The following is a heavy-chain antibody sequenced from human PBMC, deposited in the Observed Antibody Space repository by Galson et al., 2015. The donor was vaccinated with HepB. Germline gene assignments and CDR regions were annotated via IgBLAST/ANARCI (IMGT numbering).Heavy chain of an antibody. J-gene: IGHJ4*02. D-gene: IGHD6-6*01. CDR1: GFTFSRYA. CDR2: ISYDGSTT. V-gene: IGHV3-30-3*01. CDR3: ARVGSSSSVWFSPHLEY. Sequence: SLRLSCAASGFTFSRYAIYWVRQAPGKGLEWVAVISYDGSTTFYADSVKGRLTISRDNSKNTVFLQMNSLRVEDTAVYYCARVGSSSSVWFSPHLEYWGQGTRVTVSS.